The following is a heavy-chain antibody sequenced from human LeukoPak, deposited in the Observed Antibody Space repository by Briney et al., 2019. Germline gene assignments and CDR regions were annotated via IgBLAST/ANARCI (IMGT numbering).Heavy chain of an antibody. CDR3: ARGPSSGSSNWFDP. CDR1: GGSISSYY. V-gene: IGHV4-59*01. CDR2: IYYSGST. Sequence: PSETLSLTCTVSGGSISSYYWSWIRQPPGKGLEWIGYIYYSGSTNYNPSLKSRVTISVDTSKNQFSLKLSAVTAADTAVYYCARGPSSGSSNWFDPWGQGTLVTVSS. J-gene: IGHJ5*02. D-gene: IGHD1-26*01.